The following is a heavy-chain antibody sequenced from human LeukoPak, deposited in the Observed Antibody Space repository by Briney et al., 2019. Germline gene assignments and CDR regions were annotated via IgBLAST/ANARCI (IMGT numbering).Heavy chain of an antibody. V-gene: IGHV1-2*02. CDR3: ASAIVVPTAALDY. J-gene: IGHJ4*02. CDR2: INPNSGGT. CDR1: GYTFTGYY. Sequence: ASVKVSCKASGYTFTGYYMHWVRQAPGQGLEWVGWINPNSGGTNYAQKFQGRVTMTRDTSISTAYMELSSLRSDDTAMYFCASAIVVPTAALDYWGQGTLVTVSS. D-gene: IGHD2-2*01.